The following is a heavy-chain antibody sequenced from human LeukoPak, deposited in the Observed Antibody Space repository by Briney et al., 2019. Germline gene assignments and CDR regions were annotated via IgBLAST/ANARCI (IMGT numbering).Heavy chain of an antibody. CDR2: ISAGGENT. CDR3: AKSEGSSSARRFDY. J-gene: IGHJ4*02. Sequence: GGSLRLSCAASGFTFTSYAMIWVRQAPGKGLEWVSAISAGGENTDYADSVKGRFTISRDNSKNTLCLQVNSLRAEDTAAYYCAKSEGSSSARRFDYWGQGTLVTVSS. V-gene: IGHV3-23*01. CDR1: GFTFTSYA. D-gene: IGHD6-19*01.